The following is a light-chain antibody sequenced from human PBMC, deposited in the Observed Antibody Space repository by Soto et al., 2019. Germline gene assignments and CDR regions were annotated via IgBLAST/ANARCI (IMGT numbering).Light chain of an antibody. Sequence: QSVLTQPPSVSGAPGQRVTISCTGTSSNIGAGYEVHWYQKLPGTAPKLLIYGNKNRPLGVSDRFSGSKSGTSVSLAITGIQEEDEADYYCHSYDSALSGVVFGGGTKLTVL. CDR2: GNK. CDR3: HSYDSALSGVV. J-gene: IGLJ2*01. CDR1: SSNIGAGYE. V-gene: IGLV1-40*01.